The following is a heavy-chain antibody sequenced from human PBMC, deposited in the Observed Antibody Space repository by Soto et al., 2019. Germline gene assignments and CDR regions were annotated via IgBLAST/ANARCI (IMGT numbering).Heavy chain of an antibody. CDR3: AIWGSDAFDS. CDR1: GFTFSSYE. D-gene: IGHD7-27*01. Sequence: GGSLRLSCAASGFTFSSYEMNWVRQAPGKGLEWVSYISSSGSTIYYADSVKGRFTISRDNAKNSLYLQRNSLRAEDTAVYYWAIWGSDAFDSWGQGTMVTVSS. J-gene: IGHJ3*02. V-gene: IGHV3-48*03. CDR2: ISSSGSTI.